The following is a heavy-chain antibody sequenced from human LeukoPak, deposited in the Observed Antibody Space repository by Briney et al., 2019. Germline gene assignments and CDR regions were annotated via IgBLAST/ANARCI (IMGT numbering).Heavy chain of an antibody. CDR2: IYHSGST. J-gene: IGHJ4*02. D-gene: IGHD5-12*01. CDR1: GGSISSFNW. V-gene: IGHV4-4*02. Sequence: SGTLSLTCAVSGGSISSFNWWSWVRQPPGKGLEWIGEIYHSGSTNYNPSLESRVTLSVDTSKNQFSLKLNSLTAADTAVYYCARPGSDGYNSYSWAFDSWGQGILVTVSS. CDR3: ARPGSDGYNSYSWAFDS.